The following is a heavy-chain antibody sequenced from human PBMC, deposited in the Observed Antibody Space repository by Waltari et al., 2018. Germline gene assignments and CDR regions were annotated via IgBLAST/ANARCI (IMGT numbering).Heavy chain of an antibody. CDR1: GFTFSSYW. J-gene: IGHJ5*02. Sequence: EVQLVESGGGLAKPGGSLRLSCAASGFTFSSYWMNWVRQAPGKGLEWVSAINTGGDSTYYADSVKGRFTISRDNSKNTLSLQMNSLRAEDTAVYYCAKIVTDYNRFDVWGPGVLVTVSS. D-gene: IGHD1-26*01. V-gene: IGHV3-23*04. CDR3: AKIVTDYNRFDV. CDR2: INTGGDST.